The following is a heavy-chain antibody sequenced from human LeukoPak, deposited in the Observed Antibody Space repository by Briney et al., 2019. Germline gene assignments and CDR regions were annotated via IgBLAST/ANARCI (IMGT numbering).Heavy chain of an antibody. V-gene: IGHV3-7*03. CDR1: GFTFSAHW. CDR2: IKQDGSDK. Sequence: PGGSLTLSCAPSGFTFSAHWMRWVRQAPGKGLEWGANIKQDGSDKYYVHPVKGRLTISRDNAKNSLYLQMNSLRAEDTAVYYSARKTVVGSYFDHWGQGTPVTVSS. CDR3: ARKTVVGSYFDH. J-gene: IGHJ4*02. D-gene: IGHD4-23*01.